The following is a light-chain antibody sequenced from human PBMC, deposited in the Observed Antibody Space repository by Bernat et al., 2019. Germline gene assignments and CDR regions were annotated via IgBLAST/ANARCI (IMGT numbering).Light chain of an antibody. Sequence: DIQMTQSPSSPSASVGDRVTITCRASQGIKNDLAWYQQKLGKAPKRLIHTASRLQGGVPSRFCGSGSGTEFTLTISSLQPEDFGTYYCLQHNSYPRTFGQGTKVEIK. CDR2: TAS. J-gene: IGKJ1*01. CDR1: QGIKND. V-gene: IGKV1-17*01. CDR3: LQHNSYPRT.